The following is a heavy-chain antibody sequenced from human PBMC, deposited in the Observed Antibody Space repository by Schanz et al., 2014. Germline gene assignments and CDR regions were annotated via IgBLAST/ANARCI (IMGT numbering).Heavy chain of an antibody. CDR3: AKDGPGGSGSYSADEGMDV. D-gene: IGHD3-10*01. CDR2: ISGGGCTT. CDR1: GFNFSDYA. J-gene: IGHJ6*02. Sequence: EVHLLESGGGLVPPGGSLRLSCAASGFNFSDYAMCWVRQAPGKGLEWVSAISGGGCTTYYTDSVKGRFTISRNNSKSTLYLQMNSLRAEDTAVYYCAKDGPGGSGSYSADEGMDVWGQGTTVTVSS. V-gene: IGHV3-23*01.